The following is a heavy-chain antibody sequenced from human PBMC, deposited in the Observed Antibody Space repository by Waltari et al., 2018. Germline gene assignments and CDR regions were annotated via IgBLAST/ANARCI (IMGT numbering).Heavy chain of an antibody. CDR1: GFPFRSAA. D-gene: IGHD4-17*01. J-gene: IGHJ4*02. CDR2: ISGSGGST. V-gene: IGHV3-23*01. Sequence: VQLLESGGGMVQSGGSLRRSCAASGFPFRSAAMHWVRQAPGKGVEWVSVISGSGGSTDYADSVKGRFTISRDNSKNTLYLQMNNLRVEDTAVYYCASSLYGDYTQIWGRVFDYWGQGTLVTVSS. CDR3: ASSLYGDYTQIWGRVFDY.